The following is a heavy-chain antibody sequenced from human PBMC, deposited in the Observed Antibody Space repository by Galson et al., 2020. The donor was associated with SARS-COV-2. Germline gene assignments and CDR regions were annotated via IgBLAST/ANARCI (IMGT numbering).Heavy chain of an antibody. Sequence: GGSLRLSCAASGFTFSDAWMSWVRQAPGKGLEWVGRIKSKIDGKTTDYAAPVKGRFTISRDDSKNTLYLQMNGLKTEDTAVYYCTTLDFWSGYYPEYWGQGTLVTVSS. CDR2: IKSKIDGKTT. V-gene: IGHV3-15*01. J-gene: IGHJ4*02. CDR1: GFTFSDAW. D-gene: IGHD3-3*01. CDR3: TTLDFWSGYYPEY.